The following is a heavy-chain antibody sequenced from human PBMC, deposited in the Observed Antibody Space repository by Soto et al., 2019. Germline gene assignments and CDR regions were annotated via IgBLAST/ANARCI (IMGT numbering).Heavy chain of an antibody. D-gene: IGHD3-3*01. CDR2: ISGSGGST. Sequence: GGSLRLSCAASGFTFSHYPMHWVRQAPGKGLEWVSAISGSGGSTYYADSVKGRFTISRDNSKNTLYLQMNSLRAEDTAVYYCAKDFWSGYPFDYWGQGTLVTVSS. CDR3: AKDFWSGYPFDY. CDR1: GFTFSHYP. J-gene: IGHJ4*02. V-gene: IGHV3-23*01.